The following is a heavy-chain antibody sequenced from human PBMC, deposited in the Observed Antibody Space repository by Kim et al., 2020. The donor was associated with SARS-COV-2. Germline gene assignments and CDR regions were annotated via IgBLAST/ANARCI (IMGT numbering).Heavy chain of an antibody. J-gene: IGHJ4*02. CDR3: ARDGVATDSKTPIFDY. D-gene: IGHD5-12*01. V-gene: IGHV1-69*04. Sequence: KFQGRVTITADKSTSTAYMELSSLRSEDTAVYYCARDGVATDSKTPIFDYWGQGTLVTVSS.